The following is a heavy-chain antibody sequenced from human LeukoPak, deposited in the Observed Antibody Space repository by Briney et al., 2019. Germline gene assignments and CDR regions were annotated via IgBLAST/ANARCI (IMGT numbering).Heavy chain of an antibody. V-gene: IGHV3-23*01. J-gene: IGHJ4*02. CDR3: AKDVVTSPYDSSGYPDY. CDR2: ISGSGGST. Sequence: GGSLRLSCAASGFGFSASWMSWVRQAPGKGLEWVSGISGSGGSTYYADSVKGRFTISRDNAKNTLYLQMNRLRAEDTAVYYCAKDVVTSPYDSSGYPDYWGQGTLVTVSS. D-gene: IGHD3-22*01. CDR1: GFGFSASW.